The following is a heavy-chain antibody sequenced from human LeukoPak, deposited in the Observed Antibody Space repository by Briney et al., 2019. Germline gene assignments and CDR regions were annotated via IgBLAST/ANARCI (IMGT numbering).Heavy chain of an antibody. CDR3: ARLPTYNWNDYGLDV. CDR2: IYHSGST. V-gene: IGHV4-4*02. CDR1: GGSISSSNW. D-gene: IGHD1-1*01. Sequence: SETLSLTCAVSGGSISSSNWWSWVRQPPGKGLEWIGEIYHSGSTNYDPSLKSRVTISVDKSKNQFSLKLSSVTAADTAVYYCARLPTYNWNDYGLDVWGQGTTVTVSS. J-gene: IGHJ6*02.